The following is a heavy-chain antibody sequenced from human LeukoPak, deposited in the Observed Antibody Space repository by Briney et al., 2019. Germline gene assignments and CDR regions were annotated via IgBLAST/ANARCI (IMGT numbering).Heavy chain of an antibody. CDR3: ARDPSSGWYGGGAFDI. CDR2: IYYSGST. Sequence: SETLSLTCAVSGGSISSGGYSWSWIRQPPGKGLEWIGYIYYSGSTNYNPSLKSRVTISVDTSKNQFFLKLSSVTAADTAVYYCARDPSSGWYGGGAFDIWGQGTMVTVSS. CDR1: GGSISSGGYS. V-gene: IGHV4-61*08. D-gene: IGHD6-19*01. J-gene: IGHJ3*02.